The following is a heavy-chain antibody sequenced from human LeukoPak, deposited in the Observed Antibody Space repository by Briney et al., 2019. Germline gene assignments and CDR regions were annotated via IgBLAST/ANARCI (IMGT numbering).Heavy chain of an antibody. CDR1: GGSISSGSYY. CDR2: IYTSGST. Sequence: SQTLSLSCTVSGGSISSGSYYCSWIRQPAGKGLEWIGRIYTSGSTNYNPSLRSRVTISVDTSKNQFSLKLSSVTAADTAVYYCAREFEGDGYVYWGQGTLVTVSS. D-gene: IGHD5-24*01. CDR3: AREFEGDGYVY. J-gene: IGHJ4*02. V-gene: IGHV4-61*02.